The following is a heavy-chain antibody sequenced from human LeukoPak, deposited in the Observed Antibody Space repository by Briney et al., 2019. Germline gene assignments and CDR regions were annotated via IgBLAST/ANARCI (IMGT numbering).Heavy chain of an antibody. D-gene: IGHD2-2*01. V-gene: IGHV3-21*01. CDR3: ASPGGRGCSSTSCAGYAFDI. CDR2: ISSSSSYI. J-gene: IGHJ3*02. Sequence: GGSRRLSCAASGFTFSSYSMNWVRQAQGKGLEWDSSISSSSSYIYYADSVKGRLTISRDNAKNSLYLQMNSLRAEDTAVYYCASPGGRGCSSTSCAGYAFDIWGQGTMVTVSS. CDR1: GFTFSSYS.